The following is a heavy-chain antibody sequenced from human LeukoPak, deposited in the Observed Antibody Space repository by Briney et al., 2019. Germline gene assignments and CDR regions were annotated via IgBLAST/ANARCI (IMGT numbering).Heavy chain of an antibody. J-gene: IGHJ6*03. CDR2: IRYDGSNK. Sequence: GGSLRLSCAASGFTFSSYGMHWVRQAPGKGLEWVAFIRYDGSNKYYADSVKGRFTISRDNSKNTLYLQMNSLRAEDTAVYYCAKMGYSSGWYYYYYYMDAWGKGTTVTISS. CDR1: GFTFSSYG. D-gene: IGHD6-19*01. V-gene: IGHV3-30*02. CDR3: AKMGYSSGWYYYYYYMDA.